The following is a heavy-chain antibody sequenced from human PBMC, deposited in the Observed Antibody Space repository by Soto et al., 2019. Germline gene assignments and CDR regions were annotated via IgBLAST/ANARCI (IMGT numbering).Heavy chain of an antibody. Sequence: EAQLVESGGGLVEPGGSLRVSCAASGFSFSDAWMIWVRQAPGKGLEWVGRIKSKAPGETADYAALVKGRFTISRDDSKNTVYLQMNSLKIEDTAVYYCTTGVDGYNPFDYWGQGTLVTVSS. V-gene: IGHV3-15*07. J-gene: IGHJ4*02. CDR3: TTGVDGYNPFDY. D-gene: IGHD5-12*01. CDR2: IKSKAPGETA. CDR1: GFSFSDAW.